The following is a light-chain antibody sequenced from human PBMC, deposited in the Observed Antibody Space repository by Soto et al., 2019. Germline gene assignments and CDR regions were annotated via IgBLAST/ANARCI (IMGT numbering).Light chain of an antibody. CDR3: QQSYSTPVT. CDR1: QSVSSY. Sequence: EIVLTQSPATLSLSPGERSTLSCRASQSVSSYLAWYQQKPGQAPRLLIYDASNRATGIPARFSGSGSGTDFTLTISSLQPEDFATYYCQQSYSTPVTFGQGTRREIK. V-gene: IGKV3-11*01. J-gene: IGKJ5*01. CDR2: DAS.